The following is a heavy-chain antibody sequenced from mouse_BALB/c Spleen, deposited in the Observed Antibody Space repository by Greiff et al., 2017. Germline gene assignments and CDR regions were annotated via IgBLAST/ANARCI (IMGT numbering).Heavy chain of an antibody. CDR3: ARPYDSLYIDY. D-gene: IGHD2-3*01. CDR2: IWAGGST. V-gene: IGHV2-9*02. CDR1: GFSLTSYG. J-gene: IGHJ2*01. Sequence: QVQLKESGPGLVAPSQSLSISCTASGFSLTSYGVHWVRQPPGKGLEWLGVIWAGGSTNYNTALMSRLSISKDNSTCHVFLRMNSLQTDDTAMYYCARPYDSLYIDYWGHGTTLTVSS.